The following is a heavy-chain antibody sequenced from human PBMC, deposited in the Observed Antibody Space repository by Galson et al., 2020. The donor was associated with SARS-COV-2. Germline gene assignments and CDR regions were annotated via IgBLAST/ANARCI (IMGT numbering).Heavy chain of an antibody. CDR1: GGSISSSSYY. J-gene: IGHJ4*02. CDR3: ASLYSSSLYYFDY. CDR2: IYYSGST. D-gene: IGHD6-13*01. Sequence: ETSETLSLTCTVSGGSISSSSYYWGCIRQPPGKGLGWIGSIYYSGSTYYTPSLKSRVTISVDPSKNPFSLKLRSVTAADTAGYYCASLYSSSLYYFDYGGQGTLVTVSS. V-gene: IGHV4-39*01.